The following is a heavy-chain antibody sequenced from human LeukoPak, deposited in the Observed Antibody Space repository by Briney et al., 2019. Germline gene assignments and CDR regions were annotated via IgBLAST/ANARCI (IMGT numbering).Heavy chain of an antibody. D-gene: IGHD3-22*01. Sequence: SETLSLTRTVPGGSISSYYWSWIRQPPGKGLEWIGYIYYSGSTNYIPSLKSRVTISVDTSKNQFSLKLSSVTAADTAVYYCARGFDSSDYYDSSGYYYDYWGQGTLVTVSS. CDR2: IYYSGST. CDR1: GGSISSYY. V-gene: IGHV4-59*01. J-gene: IGHJ4*02. CDR3: ARGFDSSDYYDSSGYYYDY.